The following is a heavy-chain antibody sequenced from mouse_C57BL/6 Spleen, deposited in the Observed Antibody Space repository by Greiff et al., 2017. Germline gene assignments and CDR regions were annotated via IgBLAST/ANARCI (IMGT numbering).Heavy chain of an antibody. CDR1: GYTFTDYN. V-gene: IGHV1-22*01. CDR3: ALSSGFAMDY. CDR2: INPNNGGA. D-gene: IGHD3-2*02. J-gene: IGHJ4*01. Sequence: EVQLQQSGPELVKPGASVKMSCKASGYTFTDYNMHWVKQSHGKSLEWIGYINPNNGGASYTQKFKGKATLTVNQSSSTAYMELRSLTSEDSAVYYCALSSGFAMDYWGQGTSVTVSS.